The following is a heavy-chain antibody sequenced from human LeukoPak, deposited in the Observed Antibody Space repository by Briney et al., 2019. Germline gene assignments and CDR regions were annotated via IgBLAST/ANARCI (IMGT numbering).Heavy chain of an antibody. J-gene: IGHJ6*03. CDR2: IIPIFGTA. Sequence: SVRVSCKASGGTFSSYAISWVRQAPGQGLEWMGGIIPIFGTANYAQKFQGRVTITADESTSTAYMELSSLRSEDTAVYYCARPYSGSYYRSNYYYYMDVWGKGTTVTVSS. CDR1: GGTFSSYA. CDR3: ARPYSGSYYRSNYYYYMDV. V-gene: IGHV1-69*01. D-gene: IGHD1-26*01.